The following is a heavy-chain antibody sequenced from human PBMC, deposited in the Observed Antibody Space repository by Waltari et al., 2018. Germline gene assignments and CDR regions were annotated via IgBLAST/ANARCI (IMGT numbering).Heavy chain of an antibody. J-gene: IGHJ4*02. CDR1: GFTFSSQW. D-gene: IGHD6-13*01. Sequence: EVQLVESGGGLVQPGGSLRLSCAASGFTFSSQWMTWVRQAPGRGLGGVANIKRDGSEKYHGDSVKGRVTISRDNAKNSLYLQMESLRGEDTAVYYCARGGYDSSWYWRDWGQGTLVTVSS. V-gene: IGHV3-7*04. CDR3: ARGGYDSSWYWRD. CDR2: IKRDGSEK.